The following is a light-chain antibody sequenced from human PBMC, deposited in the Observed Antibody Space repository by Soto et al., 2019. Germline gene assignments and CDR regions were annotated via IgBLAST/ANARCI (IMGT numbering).Light chain of an antibody. CDR3: QQRHMWPIT. Sequence: DMVMTQSPGTLSLSPGERATISCLASQSVSSNHVAWYQQKPGQAPRLLIYDAYNRATGIPPRFSGSGSGTDFTLTISSLEPEDSAVYYCQQRHMWPITFGQGTRLEIK. CDR1: QSVSSN. J-gene: IGKJ5*01. CDR2: DAY. V-gene: IGKV3-11*01.